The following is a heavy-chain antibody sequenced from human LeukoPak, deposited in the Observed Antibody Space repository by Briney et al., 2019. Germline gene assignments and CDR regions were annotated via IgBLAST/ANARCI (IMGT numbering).Heavy chain of an antibody. CDR2: IYPGDSDT. Sequence: GESLKISCECPGYSFTNYWIGWVRQMPGKGLEWMGVIYPGDSDTRYSPSFQGQVTISADKSISTTYLQWSSLKASDTAMYYCARRDCGGDCYSRGGFDYWGQGSLVTVSS. CDR3: ARRDCGGDCYSRGGFDY. D-gene: IGHD2-21*02. J-gene: IGHJ4*02. V-gene: IGHV5-51*01. CDR1: GYSFTNYW.